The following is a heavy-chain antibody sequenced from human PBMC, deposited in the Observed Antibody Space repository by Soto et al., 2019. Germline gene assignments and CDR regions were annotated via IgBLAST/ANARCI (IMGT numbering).Heavy chain of an antibody. CDR3: AKDIVEVVAATVFDY. V-gene: IGHV3-23*01. CDR1: GFTFSSYA. CDR2: ISGSGGST. Sequence: GGSLRLSCAASGFTFSSYAMSWVRQAPGKGLEWVSAISGSGGSTYYAGSVKGRFTISRDNSKNTLYLQMNSLRAEDTAVYYCAKDIVEVVAATVFDYWGQGTLVTVSS. D-gene: IGHD2-15*01. J-gene: IGHJ4*02.